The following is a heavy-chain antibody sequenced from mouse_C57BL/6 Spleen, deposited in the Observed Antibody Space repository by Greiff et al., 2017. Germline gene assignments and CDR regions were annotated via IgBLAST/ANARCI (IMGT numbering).Heavy chain of an antibody. CDR1: GFTFSSYG. CDR3: ARDEELRALDY. V-gene: IGHV5-6*01. D-gene: IGHD1-1*01. J-gene: IGHJ2*01. Sequence: DVLLVESGGDLVKPGGSLKLSCAASGFTFSSYGMSWVRQTPDKRLEWVATISSGGSYTYYPDSVKGRSTISGDNATNTLYLQISSLKSEDTAVYYCARDEELRALDYWGQGTTLTVSS. CDR2: ISSGGSYT.